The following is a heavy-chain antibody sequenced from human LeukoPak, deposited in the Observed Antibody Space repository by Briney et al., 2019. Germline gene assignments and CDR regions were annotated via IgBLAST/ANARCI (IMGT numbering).Heavy chain of an antibody. CDR2: IKQDGSEK. J-gene: IGHJ4*02. V-gene: IGHV3-7*01. D-gene: IGHD3-22*01. CDR1: GLTVSKNY. CDR3: ARDRVYDSSGYYHY. Sequence: GGSLRLSCAASGLTVSKNYMSWVRQAPGKGLEWVANIKQDGSEKYYVDSVKGRFTISRDNAKNSLYLQMNSLRAEDTAVYYCARDRVYDSSGYYHYWGQGTLVTVSS.